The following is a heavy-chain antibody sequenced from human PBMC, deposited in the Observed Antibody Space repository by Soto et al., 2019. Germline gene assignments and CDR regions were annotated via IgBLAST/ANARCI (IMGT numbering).Heavy chain of an antibody. V-gene: IGHV4-28*01. CDR2: IYYSGST. D-gene: IGHD6-13*01. Sequence: QVQLQESGPGLVKPSDTLSLTCAVSGYSISSVNWWGWIRQPPGKGLEWIGYIYYSGSTYYNPSLKSRVTMSVDTSKNQFSLKLSSVTAVDTAVYYCARTLGPLPYSSSWPFDYWGQGTLVTVSS. CDR3: ARTLGPLPYSSSWPFDY. CDR1: GYSISSVNW. J-gene: IGHJ4*02.